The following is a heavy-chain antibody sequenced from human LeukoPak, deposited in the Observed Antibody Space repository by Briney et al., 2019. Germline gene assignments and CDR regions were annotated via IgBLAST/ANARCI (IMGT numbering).Heavy chain of an antibody. CDR1: GGTFSSYA. V-gene: IGHV1-69*04. Sequence: SVKVSCKASGGTFSSYAISWVRQAPGQGLEWMGRIIPILGIANYAQKFQGRVTITADKSTSTAYMELSSLRSEDTAVYYCAQAVGDNTSDYWGQGTLVTVSS. J-gene: IGHJ4*02. CDR3: AQAVGDNTSDY. D-gene: IGHD1-26*01. CDR2: IIPILGIA.